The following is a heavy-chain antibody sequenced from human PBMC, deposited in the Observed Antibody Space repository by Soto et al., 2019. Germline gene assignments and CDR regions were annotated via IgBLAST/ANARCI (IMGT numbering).Heavy chain of an antibody. Sequence: QVQLQESGPGLVKPSETLSVTCEVSGDSITSSNWWSWVRQPPGKGEEWIGDIYHSGSANHNPSLKSRVTISVDKSKNQFSLELRSMTAADTAIYYCARELGAGSYYKSFDFWGQGTLVTVSS. V-gene: IGHV4-4*02. CDR2: IYHSGSA. D-gene: IGHD3-10*01. CDR3: ARELGAGSYYKSFDF. CDR1: GDSITSSNW. J-gene: IGHJ4*02.